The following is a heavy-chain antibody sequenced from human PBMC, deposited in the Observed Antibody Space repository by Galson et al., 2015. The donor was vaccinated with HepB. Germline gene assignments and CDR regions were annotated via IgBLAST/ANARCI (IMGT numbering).Heavy chain of an antibody. Sequence: SLRLSCSASGFTFSSYIMNWVRQAPGKGLEWVSYISSSRSYIYYADSVRGRFTISRDNAKNSLYLQMNSLRAEDTAVYYCARAMSSSSSAYYYYYMDVWGKGTTVTVSS. D-gene: IGHD6-6*01. CDR2: ISSSRSYI. V-gene: IGHV3-21*01. J-gene: IGHJ6*03. CDR3: ARAMSSSSSAYYYYYMDV. CDR1: GFTFSSYI.